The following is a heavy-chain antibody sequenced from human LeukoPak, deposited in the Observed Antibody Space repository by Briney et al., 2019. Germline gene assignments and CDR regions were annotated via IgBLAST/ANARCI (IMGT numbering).Heavy chain of an antibody. CDR3: ARRRGMDV. V-gene: IGHV7-4-1*02. Sequence: ASVEVSCKASGYTFTNYAINWVRQAPGQGLEWMGWITTDTGNPTYAQGFTGRFVFSLDTSVSTAYLQISSLKAEDTAVYYCARRRGMDVWGKGTTVTVSS. CDR1: GYTFTNYA. J-gene: IGHJ6*03. CDR2: ITTDTGNP.